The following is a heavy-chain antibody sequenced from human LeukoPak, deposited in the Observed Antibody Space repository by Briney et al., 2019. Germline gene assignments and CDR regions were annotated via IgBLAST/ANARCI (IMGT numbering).Heavy chain of an antibody. CDR3: AKTLYCSSTSCYGANWFDP. CDR1: GITFSSYG. D-gene: IGHD2-2*01. CDR2: ISSTGGTT. J-gene: IGHJ5*02. V-gene: IGHV3-23*01. Sequence: GGSLRLSCAASGITFSSYGMSWVRQAPGKGLEWVSSISSTGGTTYYADSVKGRFTISRDNSKNTLYPQMNSLRAEDTAVYYCAKTLYCSSTSCYGANWFDPWGQGTLVTVSS.